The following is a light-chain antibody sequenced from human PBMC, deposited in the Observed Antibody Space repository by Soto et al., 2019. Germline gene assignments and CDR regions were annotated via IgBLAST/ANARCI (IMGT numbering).Light chain of an antibody. CDR3: SSYAGAVV. CDR1: SSGVGNYNL. V-gene: IGLV2-23*01. J-gene: IGLJ2*01. CDR2: EGS. Sequence: QSALTQPASVSGSPGQSITLSCTRTSSGVGNYNLVSWYQHRPGEAPKLIIYEGSQRPSGVSDRFSGSKSGNTASLTISGLRAEDEADYYCSSYAGAVVFGGGTKLTVL.